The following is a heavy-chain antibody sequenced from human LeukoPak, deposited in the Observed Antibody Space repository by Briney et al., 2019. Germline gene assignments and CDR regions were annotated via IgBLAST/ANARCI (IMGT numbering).Heavy chain of an antibody. CDR1: GYTFTSYY. CDR2: INRSGGST. V-gene: IGHV1-46*01. D-gene: IGHD3-22*01. CDR3: ARGPGGRRGYYPLEDSYYYYYMDV. Sequence: GASVKVSCKASGYTFTSYYMHWVRQAPGQGLEWMGIINRSGGSTSYAQKFQGRVTMTRDTSTSTVYMELSSLRSGDTAVYYCARGPGGRRGYYPLEDSYYYYYMDVWGKGTTVTVSS. J-gene: IGHJ6*03.